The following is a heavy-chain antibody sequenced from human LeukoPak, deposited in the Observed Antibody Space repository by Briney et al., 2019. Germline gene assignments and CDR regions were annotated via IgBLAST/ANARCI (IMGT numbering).Heavy chain of an antibody. CDR1: GGSISSSSYY. CDR2: IYYSGST. CDR3: ARHVREGATNNWFDP. J-gene: IGHJ5*02. Sequence: NPSETLSLTCTVSGGSISSSSYYWGWIRQPPGKGLEWIGSIYYSGSTYYNPSLKSRVTISVDTSKNQFSLKLSSVTAADTAVYYCARHVREGATNNWFDPWGQGTLVTVSS. V-gene: IGHV4-39*01. D-gene: IGHD1-26*01.